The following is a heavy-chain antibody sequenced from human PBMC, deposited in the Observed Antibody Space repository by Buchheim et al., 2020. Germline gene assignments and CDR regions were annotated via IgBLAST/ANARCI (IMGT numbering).Heavy chain of an antibody. V-gene: IGHV3-48*01. D-gene: IGHD3-22*01. J-gene: IGHJ4*02. CDR3: AAYYYDSSGTQELDY. CDR1: GFTFSSYS. CDR2: ISSSSSTI. Sequence: EVQLVESGGGLVQPGGSLRLSCAASGFTFSSYSMNWVRQAPGKGLEWVSYISSSSSTIYYADSVKGRFTISRDNAKNSLYLQMNRLRAEDTAVYYCAAYYYDSSGTQELDYWGKGTL.